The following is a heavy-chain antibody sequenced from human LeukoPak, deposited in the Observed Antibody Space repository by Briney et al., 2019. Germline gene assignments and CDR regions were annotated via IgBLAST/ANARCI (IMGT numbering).Heavy chain of an antibody. D-gene: IGHD6-13*01. CDR1: GFTVSSNY. CDR3: ARGSSSSWENWFDP. V-gene: IGHV3-53*01. CDR2: IYSGGST. J-gene: IGHJ5*02. Sequence: GGSLRLSCAASGFTVSSNYMSWVRQAPGKGLEWVSVIYSGGSTYYADSVKGRFTISRDNSKNTLYLQMNSLRAEDTAVYYCARGSSSSWENWFDPWGQGTLVTVSS.